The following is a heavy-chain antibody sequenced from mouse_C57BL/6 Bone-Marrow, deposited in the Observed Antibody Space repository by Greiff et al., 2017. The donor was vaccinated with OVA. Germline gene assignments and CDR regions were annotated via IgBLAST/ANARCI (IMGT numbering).Heavy chain of an antibody. Sequence: QVQLQQSGAELARPGASVKLSCKASGYTFTSYGISWVKQRPGQGLEWIGEIYPRSGNTYYNEKFKGKATLTADKSSSTAYMELRSLTSEDSAVYFCAGEGPYYYGSGFAYWGQGTLVTVSA. D-gene: IGHD1-1*01. V-gene: IGHV1-81*01. J-gene: IGHJ3*01. CDR2: IYPRSGNT. CDR1: GYTFTSYG. CDR3: AGEGPYYYGSGFAY.